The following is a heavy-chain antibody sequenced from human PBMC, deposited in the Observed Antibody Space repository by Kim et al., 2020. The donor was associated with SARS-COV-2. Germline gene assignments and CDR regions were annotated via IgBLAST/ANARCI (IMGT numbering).Heavy chain of an antibody. V-gene: IGHV4-34*01. Sequence: SETLSLTCAVYGGPFSHHYWSWIRQTPGKGLEWIGTIHPSGTIYYGPSLRSRVTISVDRSKNQFSLHLNSVTAADTAVYYCATGGDASKTGYWGQGTLVTVSS. J-gene: IGHJ4*02. D-gene: IGHD3-16*01. CDR3: ATGGDASKTGY. CDR2: IHPSGTI. CDR1: GGPFSHHY.